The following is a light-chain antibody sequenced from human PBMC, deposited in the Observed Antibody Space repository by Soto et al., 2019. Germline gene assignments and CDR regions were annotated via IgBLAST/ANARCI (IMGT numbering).Light chain of an antibody. Sequence: EIVLTQSPGTLSLSPGERATLSCRASQTISLNYLAWYQQKGGQAPRLLISGASTRANGVPDRFSGSGSGTDFTLTVSRLEPEDFAVYYCQQYGSSPYTFGQGTKVESK. J-gene: IGKJ2*01. CDR3: QQYGSSPYT. CDR1: QTISLNY. CDR2: GAS. V-gene: IGKV3-20*01.